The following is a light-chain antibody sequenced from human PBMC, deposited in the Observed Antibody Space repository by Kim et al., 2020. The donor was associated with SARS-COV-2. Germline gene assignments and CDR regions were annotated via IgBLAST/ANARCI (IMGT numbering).Light chain of an antibody. CDR1: QGISNY. V-gene: IGKV1-27*01. J-gene: IGKJ1*01. CDR2: APS. CDR3: QKYNSAPRT. Sequence: DIQMTQSPSSLSASVGDRVTITCRASQGISNYLAWYQPKPRKIPKLLIYAPSTLQSGVPSRFSGSGSGTDFTLTISSLQPEDVASYYCQKYNSAPRTFGQGTKVDIK.